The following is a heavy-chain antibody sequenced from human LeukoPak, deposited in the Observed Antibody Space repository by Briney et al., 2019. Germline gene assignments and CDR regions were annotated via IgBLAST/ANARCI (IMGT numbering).Heavy chain of an antibody. CDR1: GFTFSNSA. CDR2: LSGSGITT. Sequence: GGSLRLSCAASGFTFSNSAMSWVRQAPGKGLEGVSTLSGSGITTYYADSVKGRFTISRDNSKNTLYLQMNSLRAEDTAVYYCAKGIYSSGWSYFDYWGYGTLVTVSS. CDR3: AKGIYSSGWSYFDY. V-gene: IGHV3-23*01. J-gene: IGHJ4*01. D-gene: IGHD6-19*01.